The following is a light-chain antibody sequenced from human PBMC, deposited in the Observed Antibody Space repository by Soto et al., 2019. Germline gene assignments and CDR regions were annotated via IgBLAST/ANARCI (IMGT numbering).Light chain of an antibody. Sequence: QSALTQPPSASGSPGQSVAISCTGTSSDVGGYNYVSWYQQHPGKAPKLMIYEVNKRPSGVPDRFSGSKSGNTASLTVSGLQAEDEADYYCSSYTSNNSFYVFGTGTKLTVL. CDR1: SSDVGGYNY. CDR3: SSYTSNNSFYV. V-gene: IGLV2-8*01. CDR2: EVN. J-gene: IGLJ1*01.